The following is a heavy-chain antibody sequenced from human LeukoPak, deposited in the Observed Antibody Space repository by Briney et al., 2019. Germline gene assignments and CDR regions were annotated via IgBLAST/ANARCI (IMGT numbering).Heavy chain of an antibody. J-gene: IGHJ6*03. CDR3: ASAEGGTYDFWSGFWPPLDYYYMDV. CDR2: IYYSGSS. D-gene: IGHD3-3*01. V-gene: IGHV4-31*03. Sequence: SETLSLTCTVSGGSISSGVSYWSWIRQHPGKGLEWIAYIYYSGSSSYNPSLKSRVTISVDTSKNQFSLKLSSVTAADTAVYYCASAEGGTYDFWSGFWPPLDYYYMDVWGKGTTVTVSS. CDR1: GGSISSGVSY.